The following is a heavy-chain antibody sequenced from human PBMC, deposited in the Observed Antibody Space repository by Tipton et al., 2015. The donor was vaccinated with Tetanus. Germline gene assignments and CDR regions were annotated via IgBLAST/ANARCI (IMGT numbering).Heavy chain of an antibody. J-gene: IGHJ2*01. D-gene: IGHD5-18*01. CDR3: ARGGSYSYGPRGFDL. Sequence: TLSLTCAVYGGSFSAYYWSWIRQSPGKGLEWIGEINHSGSTTYSPSFKSRVTISVDTPKKQFSLKLTSLTVADTAVYYCARGGSYSYGPRGFDLWGRGTLVTVSS. CDR2: INHSGST. CDR1: GGSFSAYY. V-gene: IGHV4-34*01.